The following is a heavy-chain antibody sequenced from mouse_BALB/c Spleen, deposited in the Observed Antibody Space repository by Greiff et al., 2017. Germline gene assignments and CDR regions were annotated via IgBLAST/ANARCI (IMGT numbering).Heavy chain of an antibody. Sequence: QVHVKQSGAELVKPGASVKLSCKASGYTFTSYWMHWVKQRPGQGLEWIGEINPSNGRTNYNEKFKSKATLTVDKSSSTAYMQLSSLTSEDSAVYYCAFYDGYLYYYAMDYWGQGTSVTVSS. D-gene: IGHD2-3*01. CDR3: AFYDGYLYYYAMDY. J-gene: IGHJ4*01. CDR1: GYTFTSYW. V-gene: IGHV1S81*02. CDR2: INPSNGRT.